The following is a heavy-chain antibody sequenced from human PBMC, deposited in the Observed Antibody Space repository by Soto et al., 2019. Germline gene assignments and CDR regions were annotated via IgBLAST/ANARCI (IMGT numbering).Heavy chain of an antibody. Sequence: GSLRLSCAASGFTFSGSAMHWVRQASGKGLEWVGRIRSKANSYATAYAASVKGRFTISRDDSKNTAYLQMNSLKTEDTAVYFCTRHDSNYDFWSGSPPRYGMDVWGQGTTVT. D-gene: IGHD3-3*01. J-gene: IGHJ6*02. CDR1: GFTFSGSA. V-gene: IGHV3-73*01. CDR3: TRHDSNYDFWSGSPPRYGMDV. CDR2: IRSKANSYAT.